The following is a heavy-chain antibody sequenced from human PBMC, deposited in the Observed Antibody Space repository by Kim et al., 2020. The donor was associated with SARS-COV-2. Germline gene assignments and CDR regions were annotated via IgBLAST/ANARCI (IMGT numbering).Heavy chain of an antibody. Sequence: GGSLRLSCAASGFTFSSYAMHWVRQAPGKGLEWVAVISYDGSNKYYADSVKGRFTISRDNSKNTLYLQMNSLRAEDTAVYYCARVGSSLDDSSGWYDYFDYWGQGTLVTVSS. V-gene: IGHV3-30-3*01. D-gene: IGHD6-19*01. CDR2: ISYDGSNK. CDR3: ARVGSSLDDSSGWYDYFDY. CDR1: GFTFSSYA. J-gene: IGHJ4*02.